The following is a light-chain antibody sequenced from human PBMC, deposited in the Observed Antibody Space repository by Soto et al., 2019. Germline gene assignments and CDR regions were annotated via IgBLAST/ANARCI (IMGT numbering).Light chain of an antibody. V-gene: IGLV2-8*01. J-gene: IGLJ3*02. CDR1: SSDVGSYNH. CDR2: DVS. Sequence: QAVVTQPPSASGSPGQSVTISCTGTSSDVGSYNHVSWYQHQPGKAPKVMIYDVSERPSGVPDRFSGSKSGNTASLTVSGVQAEDEADYFCSSYAGGNNLLFGGGTKLTAL. CDR3: SSYAGGNNLL.